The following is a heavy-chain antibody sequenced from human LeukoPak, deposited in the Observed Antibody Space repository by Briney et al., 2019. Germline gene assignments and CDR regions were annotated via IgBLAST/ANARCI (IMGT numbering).Heavy chain of an antibody. D-gene: IGHD1-26*01. CDR3: ARLPFSGSHFDY. Sequence: GESLKISCEGSGYDFTNYWIGWVRLMPGKGLEWMGIIYPDDSDTRYSPSFQGQVTMSADKSITTAYLQWSSLKASDSAIYYCARLPFSGSHFDYWGQGTLVTVSS. CDR2: IYPDDSDT. J-gene: IGHJ4*02. CDR1: GYDFTNYW. V-gene: IGHV5-51*01.